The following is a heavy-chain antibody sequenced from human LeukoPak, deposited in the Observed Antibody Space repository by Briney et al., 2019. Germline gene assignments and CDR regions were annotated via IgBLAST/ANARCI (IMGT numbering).Heavy chain of an antibody. V-gene: IGHV1-18*01. D-gene: IGHD5-18*01. CDR1: GCTFTSYV. Sequence: ASVKVSCKASGCTFTSYVISWVRQAPGQGLEWMGWISAYNGNTNYAQKLQGRVTMTTDTSTSTAYMELRSLRSDDTAVYYCARGAVQLWLVQNPYWFDPWGQGTLVTVSS. CDR3: ARGAVQLWLVQNPYWFDP. CDR2: ISAYNGNT. J-gene: IGHJ5*02.